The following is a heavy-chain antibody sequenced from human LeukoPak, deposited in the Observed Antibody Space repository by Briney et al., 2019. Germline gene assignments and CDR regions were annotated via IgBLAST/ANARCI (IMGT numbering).Heavy chain of an antibody. CDR2: IYYSGST. Sequence: SETLSLTCTVSGGSISSYYWSWIRQPPGKGLEWIGYIYYSGSTNYNPSLKSRVTISVDTSKNQFSLKLSSVTAADTAVYYCAQGYCSGGSCLGYFQHWGQGTLVTVSS. D-gene: IGHD2-15*01. CDR1: GGSISSYY. J-gene: IGHJ1*01. V-gene: IGHV4-59*01. CDR3: AQGYCSGGSCLGYFQH.